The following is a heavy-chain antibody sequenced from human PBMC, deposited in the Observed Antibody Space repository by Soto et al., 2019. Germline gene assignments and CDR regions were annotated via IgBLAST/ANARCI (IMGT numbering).Heavy chain of an antibody. CDR1: GFTFSRYA. CDR3: AKHGEPSCGGDCSLDY. D-gene: IGHD2-21*02. CDR2: ISGGGTDT. Sequence: EVQLLESGGGLVQSGGSLRLSCAASGFTFSRYAMTWVRQAPGKGLEYVSSISGGGTDTYYADSVTGRFTISRDNSKNTLYLHMNSLRVGDTAEYYCAKHGEPSCGGDCSLDYWGQGTLVTVSS. J-gene: IGHJ4*02. V-gene: IGHV3-23*01.